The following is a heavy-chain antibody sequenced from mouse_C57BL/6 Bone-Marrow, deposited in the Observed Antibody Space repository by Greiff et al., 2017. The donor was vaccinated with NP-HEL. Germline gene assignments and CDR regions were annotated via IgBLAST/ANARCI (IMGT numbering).Heavy chain of an antibody. V-gene: IGHV1-62-2*01. CDR1: GYTFTEYT. D-gene: IGHD2-4*01. J-gene: IGHJ3*01. Sequence: VQRVESGAELVKPGASVKLSCKASGYTFTEYTIHWVKQRSGQGLEWIGWFYPGSGSIKYNEKFKDKATLTADKSSSTVYMELSRLTSEDSAVYFCARHEDPYDSFAYWGQGTLVTVSA. CDR3: ARHEDPYDSFAY. CDR2: FYPGSGSI.